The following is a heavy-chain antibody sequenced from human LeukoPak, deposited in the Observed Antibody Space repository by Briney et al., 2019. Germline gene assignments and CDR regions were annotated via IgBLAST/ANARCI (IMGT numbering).Heavy chain of an antibody. CDR1: GGSFSGYY. CDR2: INHSGST. CDR3: ARYYGDYGIDY. Sequence: PSETLSLTCAVYGGSFSGYYWSWIRQPPGKGLEWIGEINHSGSTNYNPSLKSRVTISVDTSKNQFSLKLSSVTAADTAVYYCARYYGDYGIDYWGQGTLSPSPQ. V-gene: IGHV4-34*01. D-gene: IGHD4-17*01. J-gene: IGHJ4*02.